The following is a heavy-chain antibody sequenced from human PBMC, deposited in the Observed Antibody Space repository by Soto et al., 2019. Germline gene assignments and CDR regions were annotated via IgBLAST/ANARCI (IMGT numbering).Heavy chain of an antibody. J-gene: IGHJ3*02. Sequence: PGGSLRLSCAASGFTFSSYSMNWVRQAPGKGLEWVSSISSSSSYIYYADSVKGRFTISRDNAKNSLYLQMNSLRAEDTAVYYCAKTEWSFDAFDIWGQGTMVTVSS. CDR3: AKTEWSFDAFDI. CDR2: ISSSSSYI. D-gene: IGHD3-3*01. V-gene: IGHV3-21*01. CDR1: GFTFSSYS.